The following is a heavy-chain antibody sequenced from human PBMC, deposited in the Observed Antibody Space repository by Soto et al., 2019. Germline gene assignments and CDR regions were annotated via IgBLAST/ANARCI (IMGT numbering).Heavy chain of an antibody. CDR2: ISSSSSYI. Sequence: GGSLRLSCAASGFTFSSYSMNWVRQAPGKGLEWVSSISSSSSYIYYADSVKGRFTISRDNAKNSLYLQMNSLRAEDTAVYYCARAPPMVRGVIINWFDPWGQGTLVTVSS. D-gene: IGHD3-10*01. J-gene: IGHJ5*02. CDR3: ARAPPMVRGVIINWFDP. V-gene: IGHV3-21*01. CDR1: GFTFSSYS.